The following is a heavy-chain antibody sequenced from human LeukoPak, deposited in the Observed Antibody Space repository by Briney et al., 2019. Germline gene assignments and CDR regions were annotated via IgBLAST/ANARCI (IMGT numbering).Heavy chain of an antibody. D-gene: IGHD2-15*01. J-gene: IGHJ6*02. CDR1: GFTFSNYG. V-gene: IGHV3-33*01. CDR3: ARYCSGGGCKLGYYYYGMDV. Sequence: PGRSLKLSRAASGFTFSNYGMHWVRQAPGKGLEWVAVIWYDGGIKYYADSVKGRFTISRDNSKNTLYLQMNSLRAEDTAVYYCARYCSGGGCKLGYYYYGMDVWGQGTTVTVSS. CDR2: IWYDGGIK.